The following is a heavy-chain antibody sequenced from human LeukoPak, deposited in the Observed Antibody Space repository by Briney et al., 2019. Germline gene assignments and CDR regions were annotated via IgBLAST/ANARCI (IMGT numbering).Heavy chain of an antibody. CDR1: GGSISSYY. D-gene: IGHD3-22*01. CDR2: IYTSGST. Sequence: SETLSLTCTVSGGSISSYYWSWIRQPAGKGLEWIGCIYTSGSTNYNPSLKSRVTMSVDTSKNQFSLKLSSVTAADTAVYYCARNYYDSSGYYWRHSPHNYYFDYWGQGTLVTVSS. V-gene: IGHV4-4*07. CDR3: ARNYYDSSGYYWRHSPHNYYFDY. J-gene: IGHJ4*02.